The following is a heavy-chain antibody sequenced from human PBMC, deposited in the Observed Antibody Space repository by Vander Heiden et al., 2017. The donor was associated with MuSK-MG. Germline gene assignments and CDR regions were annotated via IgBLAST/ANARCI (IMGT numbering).Heavy chain of an antibody. CDR1: VFSLSNARMG. Sequence: QVTLKESGPVLVKPTETLTLTCTVSVFSLSNARMGVRWIRQPPGKALEWLAHIFSNDEKSYSTTLKSRLTISKDTSKSQVVLTMTNMDPVDTATYYCARILGSSGWYEWWYFDLWGRGTLVTVSS. J-gene: IGHJ2*01. CDR2: IFSNDEK. CDR3: ARILGSSGWYEWWYFDL. V-gene: IGHV2-26*01. D-gene: IGHD6-19*01.